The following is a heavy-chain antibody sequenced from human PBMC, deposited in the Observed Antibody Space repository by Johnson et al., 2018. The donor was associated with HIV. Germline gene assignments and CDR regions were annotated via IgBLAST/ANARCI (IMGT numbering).Heavy chain of an antibody. CDR1: GFTFSHYY. J-gene: IGHJ3*02. V-gene: IGHV3-11*04. CDR2: VSSSATTI. D-gene: IGHD6-19*01. Sequence: HVPPVESRGGLFKPEGSLRISCAASGFTFSHYYMIWIRQAPGKGLDWVSYVSSSATTIYYADSVTGRFTISRDNSKNTLYLQMNSLRAEDTAVYYCAREPGLVAAFDIWGQGTMVTVSS. CDR3: AREPGLVAAFDI.